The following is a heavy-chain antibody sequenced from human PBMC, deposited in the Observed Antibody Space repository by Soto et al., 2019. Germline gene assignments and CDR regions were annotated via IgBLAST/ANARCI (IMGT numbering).Heavy chain of an antibody. D-gene: IGHD1-1*01. CDR1: GTTFTSYG. CDR3: ARTGGTYYFDH. J-gene: IGHJ4*02. Sequence: QVQLVQSGAEVKKPGSSVNVSCKASGTTFTSYGIHWVRQAPGQGLEWMGGFVPMFSSSNYAQKFQGRLTIFADESTNTAYMELSSLRADDSAIYYCARTGGTYYFDHWGQGTLVTVSS. V-gene: IGHV1-69*01. CDR2: FVPMFSSS.